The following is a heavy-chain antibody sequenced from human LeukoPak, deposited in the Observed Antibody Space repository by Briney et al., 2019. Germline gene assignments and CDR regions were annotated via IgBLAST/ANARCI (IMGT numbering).Heavy chain of an antibody. CDR1: GFTFSSFA. Sequence: GGSLRLSCAASGFTFSSFAMSWVRQAPGKGLEWVSTISGSGGSTYYADSVKGRFTISRDNSKNTVYLQMNSLRAEDTAVYYCAKDRNPYTGARYFQYWGQGTLVTVSS. CDR3: AKDRNPYTGARYFQY. V-gene: IGHV3-23*01. J-gene: IGHJ1*01. D-gene: IGHD1-1*01. CDR2: ISGSGGST.